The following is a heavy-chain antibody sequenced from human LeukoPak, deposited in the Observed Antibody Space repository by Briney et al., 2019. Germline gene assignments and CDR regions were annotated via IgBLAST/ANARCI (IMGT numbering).Heavy chain of an antibody. D-gene: IGHD4-17*01. J-gene: IGHJ3*02. CDR3: ARDLVTVTKGFDI. CDR2: ISHIGRT. Sequence: PSETLSLTCAVSGDSFSSHYWTWIRQSPGRGLEWSGYISHIGRTNYNPSLKRRVTISIDTSKNQFSLKLRSVTAADTAVYYCARDLVTVTKGFDIWGQGTMVSVSS. V-gene: IGHV4-59*11. CDR1: GDSFSSHY.